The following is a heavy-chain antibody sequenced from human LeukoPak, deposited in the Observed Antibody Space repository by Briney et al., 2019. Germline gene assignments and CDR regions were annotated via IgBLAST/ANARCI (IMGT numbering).Heavy chain of an antibody. D-gene: IGHD3-9*01. Sequence: SETLSLTCTVSGGSISSSSYYWGWIRQPPGKGLEWIGSIYYSGSTYYNPSLKSRVTISVDTSKNQFSLKLSSVTAADTAVYYCASGESFVLRYFDWLPDHYSGEDYWGQGTLVTVSS. CDR2: IYYSGST. CDR1: GGSISSSSYY. V-gene: IGHV4-39*01. CDR3: ASGESFVLRYFDWLPDHYSGEDY. J-gene: IGHJ4*02.